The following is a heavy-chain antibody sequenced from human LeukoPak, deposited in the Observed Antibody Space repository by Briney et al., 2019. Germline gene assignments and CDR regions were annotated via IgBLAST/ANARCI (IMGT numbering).Heavy chain of an antibody. CDR3: ASISPSSRYFDL. J-gene: IGHJ2*01. CDR1: GYTFTGYY. CDR2: INPNSGGT. V-gene: IGHV1-2*06. Sequence: ASVKVSCKASGYTFTGYYKHWVRQAPGQGLEWMGRINPNSGGTNYAQKFQGRVTMTRDTSISTAYMELSRLRSDDTAVYYCASISPSSRYFDLWGRGTLVTVSS.